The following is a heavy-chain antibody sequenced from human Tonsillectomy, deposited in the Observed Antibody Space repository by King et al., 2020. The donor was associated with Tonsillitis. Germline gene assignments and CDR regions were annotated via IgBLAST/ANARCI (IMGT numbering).Heavy chain of an antibody. D-gene: IGHD2-15*01. V-gene: IGHV3-23*04. J-gene: IGHJ4*02. CDR1: GFTFSSYA. Sequence: VQLVESGGGLVQPGGSLRLSCAASGFTFSSYAMSWVRQAPGKGLEWVSTIRGSGCSTSYADSVKGRFTISRDNSKNQLYLQMNSLSVEDTAVYYCAKDALPDIVVVVAAISFDYWAREPWSPSPQ. CDR2: IRGSGCST. CDR3: AKDALPDIVVVVAAISFDY.